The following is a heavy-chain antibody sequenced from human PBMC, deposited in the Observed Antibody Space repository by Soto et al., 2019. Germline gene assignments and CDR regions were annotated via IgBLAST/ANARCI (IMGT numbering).Heavy chain of an antibody. D-gene: IGHD2-15*01. J-gene: IGHJ6*02. CDR1: GGTFSSYA. Sequence: SVKVSCKASGGTFSSYAISWVRQAPGQGLEWMGGIIPIFGTANYAQKFQGRVTITADESTSTAYMELSSLRSEDTAVYYCATRSSSGGTCYPLNHYRIDVWRQGSTVTVSS. CDR3: ATRSSSGGTCYPLNHYRIDV. V-gene: IGHV1-69*13. CDR2: IIPIFGTA.